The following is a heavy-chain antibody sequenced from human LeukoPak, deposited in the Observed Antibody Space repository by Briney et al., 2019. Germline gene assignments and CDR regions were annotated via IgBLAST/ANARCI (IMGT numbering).Heavy chain of an antibody. CDR1: GFTFSSYW. D-gene: IGHD2-21*02. Sequence: PGGSLRLSCAASGFTFSSYWMSWVRQAPGKGLEWVSYIDSSSSNIYYADSVKGRFTISRDNAKNSLYLQMNSLRAEDTAVYYCARGAPTDCGGDCHGTFDYWGQGTLVTVSS. CDR3: ARGAPTDCGGDCHGTFDY. V-gene: IGHV3-48*04. J-gene: IGHJ4*02. CDR2: IDSSSSNI.